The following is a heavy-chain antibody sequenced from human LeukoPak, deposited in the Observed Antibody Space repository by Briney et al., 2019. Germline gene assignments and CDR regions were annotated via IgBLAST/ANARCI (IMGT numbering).Heavy chain of an antibody. CDR2: FDPEDGET. Sequence: ASVKVSCKVSGYTLTELSMHWVRQAPGKGLEWMGGFDPEDGETIYAQKFQGRVTMTEDTSTDTAYMELSSLRSEDTAVYYCARVSIQLWYLGNWFDPWGQGTLVTVSS. J-gene: IGHJ5*02. CDR1: GYTLTELS. D-gene: IGHD5-18*01. V-gene: IGHV1-24*01. CDR3: ARVSIQLWYLGNWFDP.